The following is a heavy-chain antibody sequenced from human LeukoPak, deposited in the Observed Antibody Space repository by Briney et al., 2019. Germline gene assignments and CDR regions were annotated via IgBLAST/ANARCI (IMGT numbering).Heavy chain of an antibody. CDR3: AKGDYFDY. CDR2: IKEDGSEK. Sequence: PVGSLRLSCAASGFTFSSYAMSWVRQAPGKGLEWVANIKEDGSEKWYMDSVKGRFTISRDNAKNSLYLQMNSLRAEDTAVFYCAKGDYFDYWGQGTLVTVSS. D-gene: IGHD3-16*01. CDR1: GFTFSSYA. V-gene: IGHV3-7*01. J-gene: IGHJ4*02.